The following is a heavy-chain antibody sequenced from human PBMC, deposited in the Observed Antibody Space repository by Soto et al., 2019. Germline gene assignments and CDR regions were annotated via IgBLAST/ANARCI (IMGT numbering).Heavy chain of an antibody. CDR3: ARRPDCSSTSCYRYYGMDV. J-gene: IGHJ6*02. D-gene: IGHD2-2*01. Sequence: QLQLQESGPGLVKPSETLSLTCTVSGGSISSSSYYWGWIRQPPGKGLEWIGSIYYSGSTYSNPSLKRRVTISVDTSKNQFSLKLSSVTAADTAVYYCARRPDCSSTSCYRYYGMDVWGQGTTVTVSS. V-gene: IGHV4-39*01. CDR2: IYYSGST. CDR1: GGSISSSSYY.